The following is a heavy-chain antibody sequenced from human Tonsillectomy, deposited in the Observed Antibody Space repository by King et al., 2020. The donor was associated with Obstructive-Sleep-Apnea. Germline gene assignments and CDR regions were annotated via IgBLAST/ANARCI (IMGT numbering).Heavy chain of an antibody. CDR2: INPSGGNT. Sequence: VQLVQSGAEVKKPGASVKVSCKASGYTFTSYYMHWVRLAPGQGLEWVGRINPSGGNTIYAQKFQGRITMTRDTSTSTVYMELRSLRSEDTAVYYCARFDILTGFYGLDVWGQGTTVTVSS. CDR1: GYTFTSYY. V-gene: IGHV1-46*01. CDR3: ARFDILTGFYGLDV. D-gene: IGHD3-9*01. J-gene: IGHJ6*02.